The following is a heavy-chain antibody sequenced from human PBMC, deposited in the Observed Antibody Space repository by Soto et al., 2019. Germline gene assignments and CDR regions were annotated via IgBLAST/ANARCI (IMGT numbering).Heavy chain of an antibody. CDR3: ARSSCSSTSCYYFDY. CDR1: GGSISSYY. Sequence: LSLTCTVSGGSISSYYWSWIRQPAGKGLEWIGRIYTSGSTNYNPSLKSRVTMSVDTSKNQFSLKLSSVTAADTAVYYCARSSCSSTSCYYFDYWGQGTLVTVSS. D-gene: IGHD2-2*01. J-gene: IGHJ4*02. V-gene: IGHV4-4*07. CDR2: IYTSGST.